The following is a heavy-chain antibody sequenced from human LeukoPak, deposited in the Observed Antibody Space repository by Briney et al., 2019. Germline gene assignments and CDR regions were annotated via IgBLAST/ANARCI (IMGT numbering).Heavy chain of an antibody. V-gene: IGHV3-7*03. CDR2: MKQDGSEK. J-gene: IGHJ3*02. CDR3: ARVYSSSSGKNAFDI. D-gene: IGHD6-6*01. Sequence: GGSLRLSCAASGFTFSSYAMSWVRQAPGKGLEWVANMKQDGSEKDHVDSVEGRFTISRDNAKNLLYLQMNSLRAEDTAVYYCARVYSSSSGKNAFDIWGQGTRVTVSS. CDR1: GFTFSSYA.